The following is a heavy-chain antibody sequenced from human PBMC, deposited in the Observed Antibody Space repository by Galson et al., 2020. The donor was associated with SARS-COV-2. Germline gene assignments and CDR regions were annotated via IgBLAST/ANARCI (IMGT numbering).Heavy chain of an antibody. Sequence: QAGGSLRLSCAASGFTFSSYGMHWVRQAPGKGLEWVAVISYDGSNKYYADSVKGRFTISRDNSKNTLYLQMNSLRAEDTAVYYCAKYPGQNSGYDFYYYYGMDVWGQGTTVTVSS. CDR1: GFTFSSYG. V-gene: IGHV3-30*18. CDR3: AKYPGQNSGYDFYYYYGMDV. D-gene: IGHD5-12*01. J-gene: IGHJ6*02. CDR2: ISYDGSNK.